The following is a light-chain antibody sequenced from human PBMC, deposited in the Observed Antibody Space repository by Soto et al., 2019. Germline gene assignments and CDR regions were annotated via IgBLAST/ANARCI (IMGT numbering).Light chain of an antibody. CDR3: GSYAGRNTLI. Sequence: QSVLTQPPSVSGSPGQSVTISCTGSRSDVGGNDLVSWYQQHPGSAPRRIISAVNKRPSGVPNRFSGSKSGNTASLTVSGLQAEDEADYYCGSYAGRNTLIVGGGTQLTVL. CDR2: AVN. V-gene: IGLV2-8*01. CDR1: RSDVGGNDL. J-gene: IGLJ7*01.